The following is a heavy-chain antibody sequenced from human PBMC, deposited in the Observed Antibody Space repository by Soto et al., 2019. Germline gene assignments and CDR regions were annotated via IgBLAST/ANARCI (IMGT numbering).Heavy chain of an antibody. CDR2: IYYNGNT. V-gene: IGHV4-39*01. CDR1: GGSISSSSYY. CDR3: ARQTGVFGHYFDY. J-gene: IGHJ4*02. Sequence: QLRLQEAGPGLVKPSETLSLTCTVSGGSISSSSYYWGWIRQPPGKGPEWIGAIYYNGNTYYNPAPKSRVTMSADTSKNQFSLKLSSATAADTAMYYCARQTGVFGHYFDYWGQGTLVTVSS. D-gene: IGHD3-16*01.